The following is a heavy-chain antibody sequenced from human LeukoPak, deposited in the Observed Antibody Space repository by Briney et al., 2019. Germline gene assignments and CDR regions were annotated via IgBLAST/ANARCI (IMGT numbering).Heavy chain of an antibody. D-gene: IGHD6-13*01. J-gene: IGHJ2*01. V-gene: IGHV4-30-2*01. CDR2: IYQSGTT. CDR1: GGSISIGGYY. Sequence: LQTLSLTCTVSGGSISIGGYYWSWIRQPPGKGLEWIGYIYQSGTTYYNPSLKSRVTISIDRSKNQFSLKLSSVTAADTAVYYCATKSIAAAGTPLYWYFDLWGRGTLVTVSS. CDR3: ATKSIAAAGTPLYWYFDL.